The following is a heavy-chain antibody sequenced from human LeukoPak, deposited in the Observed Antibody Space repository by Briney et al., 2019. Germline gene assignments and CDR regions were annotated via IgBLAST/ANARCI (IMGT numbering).Heavy chain of an antibody. CDR3: ARGLVPGFLDY. Sequence: TGGSLRLSCAASGFTVSSSWMYWVRQAPGKGLVWVSRINSDESITTYADSVKGRFTISRDNAKNTLYLQMNSLRAEDTAVYYCARGLVPGFLDYWGQGTPVTVSS. CDR1: GFTVSSSW. D-gene: IGHD4-11*01. CDR2: INSDESIT. J-gene: IGHJ4*02. V-gene: IGHV3-74*01.